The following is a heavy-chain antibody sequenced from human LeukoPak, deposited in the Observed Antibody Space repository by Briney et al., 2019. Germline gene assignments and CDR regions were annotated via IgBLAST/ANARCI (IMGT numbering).Heavy chain of an antibody. D-gene: IGHD2-21*02. CDR1: GFTVSSNH. CDR3: ARGRVTKLAAWDY. Sequence: GGSLRLSCAASGFTVSSNHMSWVRQAPGKGLEWVSVIYSGGSTYYADSVKGRFTISRDNSKNTLYLQMNSLRAEDTAVYYCARGRVTKLAAWDYWGQGTLVTVSS. J-gene: IGHJ4*02. V-gene: IGHV3-53*01. CDR2: IYSGGST.